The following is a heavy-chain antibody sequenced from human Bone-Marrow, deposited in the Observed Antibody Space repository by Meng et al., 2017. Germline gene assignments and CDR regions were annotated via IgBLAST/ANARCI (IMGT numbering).Heavy chain of an antibody. J-gene: IGHJ4*02. CDR1: GGSFSDDY. CDR2: INHSGST. Sequence: GPVQQLGAGLLKPTETLSLTRVVSGGSFSDDYWGWIRRPPGKGLEWIGEINHSGSTNYNPSLESRATISVDTSQNNLSLKLSSVTAADSAVYYCARGPTTMAHDFDYWGQGTLVTVSS. V-gene: IGHV4-34*01. D-gene: IGHD4-11*01. CDR3: ARGPTTMAHDFDY.